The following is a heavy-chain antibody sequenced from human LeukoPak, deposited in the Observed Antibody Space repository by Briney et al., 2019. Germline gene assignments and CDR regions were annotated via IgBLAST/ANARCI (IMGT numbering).Heavy chain of an antibody. CDR2: IRYDESNE. D-gene: IGHD3-16*01. Sequence: GGTLRLSCAASGFTFSNYGMHWVRQAPGKGLEWVAFIRYDESNEYYADSVKGRFTISRDNSKNTLYLQMNSLRADDTAVYYCVKDSSWMGEYYFDYWGQGTLVTVSS. CDR1: GFTFSNYG. J-gene: IGHJ4*02. V-gene: IGHV3-30*02. CDR3: VKDSSWMGEYYFDY.